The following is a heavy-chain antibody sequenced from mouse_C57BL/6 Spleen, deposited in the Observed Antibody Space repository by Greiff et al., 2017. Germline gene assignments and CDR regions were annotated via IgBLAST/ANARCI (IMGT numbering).Heavy chain of an antibody. V-gene: IGHV1-7*01. J-gene: IGHJ4*01. Sequence: QVQLQQSGAELAKPGASVTLSCKASGYTFPRYWMHWVKQRPGQGLEWIGYINPSSGYTKYNQKFKDKATVTADKSSSTAYMQLSSLTYEDSAVYYCARAGAQATGYAMDYWGQGTSVTVSS. CDR3: ARAGAQATGYAMDY. CDR1: GYTFPRYW. D-gene: IGHD3-2*02. CDR2: INPSSGYT.